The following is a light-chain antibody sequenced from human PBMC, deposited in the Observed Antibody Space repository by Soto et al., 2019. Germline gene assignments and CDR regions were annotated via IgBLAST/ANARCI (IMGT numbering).Light chain of an antibody. CDR1: QSVLYSSNNKNY. J-gene: IGKJ1*01. CDR2: WAS. Sequence: DIVMTQSPDSLAVSLGERATINCKSSQSVLYSSNNKNYLACYQQKPGQPPKLLIYWASTRESGVPDRFSGSGSGKDFTLTISSLQAEDVAVYYCQQSYSSPQTFGQGTKVEIK. V-gene: IGKV4-1*01. CDR3: QQSYSSPQT.